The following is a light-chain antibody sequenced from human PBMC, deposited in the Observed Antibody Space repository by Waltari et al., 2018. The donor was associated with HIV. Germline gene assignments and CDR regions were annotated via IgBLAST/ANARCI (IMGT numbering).Light chain of an antibody. CDR3: QQYGNSGT. Sequence: EIVLTQSPGTLSLSPGERATLSCRASQSLSSDYLAWYQQKPGQAPRLLISGASSRPTGIPDRFSGSGSETDFTLTISRLEPGDFAVYYCQQYGNSGTFGQGTKVEIK. V-gene: IGKV3-20*01. CDR1: QSLSSDY. CDR2: GAS. J-gene: IGKJ1*01.